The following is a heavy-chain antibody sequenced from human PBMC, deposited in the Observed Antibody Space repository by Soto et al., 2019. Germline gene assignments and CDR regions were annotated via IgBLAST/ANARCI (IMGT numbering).Heavy chain of an antibody. V-gene: IGHV1-69*13. CDR1: GGTFSSYA. CDR2: LIPIFGTA. CDR3: ASWSAHHYCWFDP. J-gene: IGHJ5*02. D-gene: IGHD1-26*01. Sequence: SVKVSCKASGGTFSSYAISWVLQAPGQGLEWMGGLIPIFGTANYAQKFQGRVTITADESTSTAYMELSSLRSEDTAVYYSASWSAHHYCWFDPWGQGSQVTVPS.